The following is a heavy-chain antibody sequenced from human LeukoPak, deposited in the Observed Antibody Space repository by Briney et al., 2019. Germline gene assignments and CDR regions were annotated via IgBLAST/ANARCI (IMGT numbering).Heavy chain of an antibody. V-gene: IGHV4-34*01. J-gene: IGHJ5*02. CDR2: INHSGST. Sequence: KPSETLSLTCAVYGGSFSGYYWSWIRQPPGKGLEWIGEINHSGSTNYNPSLKSRVTISVDTSKNQFSLKLSSVTAADTAVYYCASGWGYSSSWYQRWFDPWGQGTLVTVSS. CDR3: ASGWGYSSSWYQRWFDP. CDR1: GGSFSGYY. D-gene: IGHD6-13*01.